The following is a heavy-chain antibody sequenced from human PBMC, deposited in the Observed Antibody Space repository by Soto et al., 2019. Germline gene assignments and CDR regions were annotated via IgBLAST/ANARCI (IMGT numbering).Heavy chain of an antibody. D-gene: IGHD3-9*01. V-gene: IGHV3-21*01. CDR1: GFTFRRYD. CDR2: ISSSSISI. J-gene: IGHJ6*02. Sequence: EVQLEESGGGLVKPGGSLRLSGAASGFTFRRYDMNWVRQAPGKGLEWVSSISSSSISIHYGDSVEGRFTISRDNARNLLYLQMNILRAEETAVYFCARLYDVLTNGMDVWGQGTTVTVS. CDR3: ARLYDVLTNGMDV.